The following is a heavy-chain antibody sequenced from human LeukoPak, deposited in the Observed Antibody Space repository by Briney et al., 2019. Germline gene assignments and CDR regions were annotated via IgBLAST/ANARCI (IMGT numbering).Heavy chain of an antibody. D-gene: IGHD3-16*01. Sequence: GGSLRLSCAASGFTFSSYGIHWVCQAPGKGLEWVAVIWYDGNNKYYADSVKGRFTISRDNSKNTLYLRMNSLRAEDTAVYYCARDLRDYYGMDVWGQGTTVTVSS. CDR3: ARDLRDYYGMDV. CDR1: GFTFSSYG. CDR2: IWYDGNNK. J-gene: IGHJ6*02. V-gene: IGHV3-33*01.